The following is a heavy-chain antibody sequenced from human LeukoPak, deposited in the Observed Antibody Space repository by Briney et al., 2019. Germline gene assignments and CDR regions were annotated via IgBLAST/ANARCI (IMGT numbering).Heavy chain of an antibody. CDR2: IKSKTDGGTT. D-gene: IGHD2-2*01. Sequence: GGSLRLSCAASGFTFSNAWMSWVRQAPGKGLEWVGRIKSKTDGGTTDHAAPVKGRFTISRDDSKNTLYLQMNSLKTEDTAVYYCTTDPPSYCSSTSCLMYYFDYWGQGTLVTVSS. V-gene: IGHV3-15*01. CDR1: GFTFSNAW. J-gene: IGHJ4*02. CDR3: TTDPPSYCSSTSCLMYYFDY.